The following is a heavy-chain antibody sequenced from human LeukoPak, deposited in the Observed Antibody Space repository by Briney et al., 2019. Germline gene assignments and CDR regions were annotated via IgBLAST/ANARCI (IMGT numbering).Heavy chain of an antibody. CDR2: VYHSGSR. D-gene: IGHD3-3*01. Sequence: SETLSLTCAVSGYSISSGYYWGWIRQPPGRGLEWIGSVYHSGSRYYNPSLKSRVTISLDMSNNQFSLRLSSVTAADTAVYYCAGGSLRFLEWLAYMDVWGKGTTVTVSS. J-gene: IGHJ6*03. CDR3: AGGSLRFLEWLAYMDV. V-gene: IGHV4-38-2*01. CDR1: GYSISSGYY.